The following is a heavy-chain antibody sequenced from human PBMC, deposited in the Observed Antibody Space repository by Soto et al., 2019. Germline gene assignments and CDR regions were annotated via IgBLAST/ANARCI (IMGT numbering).Heavy chain of an antibody. D-gene: IGHD3-22*01. CDR2: IYYSGST. J-gene: IGHJ6*02. CDR1: GGSFSGYY. Sequence: SETLSLTCAVYGGSFSGYYWSWIRQPPGKGLEWIGEIYYSGSTNYNPSLKSRVTISVDTSKNQFSLKLSSVTAADTAVYYCARDRHPTFRITMRGYYYGMDVWGQGTTVTVSS. V-gene: IGHV4-34*01. CDR3: ARDRHPTFRITMRGYYYGMDV.